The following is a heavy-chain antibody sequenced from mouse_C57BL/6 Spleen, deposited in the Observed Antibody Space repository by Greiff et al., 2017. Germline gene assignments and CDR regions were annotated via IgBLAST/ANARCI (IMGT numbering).Heavy chain of an antibody. CDR2: FYPGDGNT. V-gene: IGHV1-82*01. CDR1: GYAFSSSW. Sequence: VQLQQSGPELVKPGASVKISCKASGYAFSSSWINWVKQRPGTGLEWIGRFYPGDGNTNYNGKFKGKATLTADKSSSTAYMQLSSLTSEDSAVNFCARDRILDLCDYWGQGTTLTVSS. D-gene: IGHD6-1*01. J-gene: IGHJ2*01. CDR3: ARDRILDLCDY.